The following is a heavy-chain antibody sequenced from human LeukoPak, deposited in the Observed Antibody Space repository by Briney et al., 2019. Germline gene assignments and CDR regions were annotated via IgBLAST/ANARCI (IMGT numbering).Heavy chain of an antibody. V-gene: IGHV3-21*01. Sequence: GGSLRLSCAASGFTFSSYSMNWVRQAPGKGLERVSSISRSSDYIYYADSVKGRFTISRDNAKNALYLQMNSLRAEDTAVYYCARDYLYYDILTGYLGDAFDIWGQGTMVTVSS. CDR2: ISRSSDYI. J-gene: IGHJ3*02. D-gene: IGHD3-9*01. CDR3: ARDYLYYDILTGYLGDAFDI. CDR1: GFTFSSYS.